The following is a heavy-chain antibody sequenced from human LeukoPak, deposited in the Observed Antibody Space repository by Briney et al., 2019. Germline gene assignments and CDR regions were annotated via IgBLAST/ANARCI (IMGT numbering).Heavy chain of an antibody. D-gene: IGHD6-6*01. CDR3: ARAQRSSSGGFDY. CDR1: GFTFSSYG. Sequence: GGSLRLSCAASGFTFSSYGMHWVRQAPGKGLEWVAFIRYDGSNKYYADSVKGRFTISRDNSKNTLYLQMNSLRAEDTAVYCCARAQRSSSGGFDYWGQGTLVTVSS. V-gene: IGHV3-30*02. J-gene: IGHJ4*02. CDR2: IRYDGSNK.